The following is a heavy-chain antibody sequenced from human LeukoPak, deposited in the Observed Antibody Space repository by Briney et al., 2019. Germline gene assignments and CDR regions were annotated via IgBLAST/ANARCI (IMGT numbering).Heavy chain of an antibody. V-gene: IGHV3-30*02. CDR3: AEDQAAAGTRYFDY. CDR2: IRYDGSNK. CDR1: GFTFSSYG. D-gene: IGHD6-13*01. Sequence: PGGSLRLSCAASGFTFSSYGMHWVRQAPGKGLEWVAFIRYDGSNKYYADSVKGRFTISRDNSKNTLYLQMNSLRAEDTAVYYCAEDQAAAGTRYFDYWGQGTLVTVSS. J-gene: IGHJ4*02.